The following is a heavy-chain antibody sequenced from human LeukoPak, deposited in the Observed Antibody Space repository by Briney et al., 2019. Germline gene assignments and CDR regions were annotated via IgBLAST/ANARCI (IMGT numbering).Heavy chain of an antibody. CDR1: GGSISSSSYY. CDR3: ASQLTIAAAGFDY. CDR2: IYYSGST. D-gene: IGHD6-13*01. V-gene: IGHV4-39*07. Sequence: PSETLSLTCTVSGGSISSSSYYWGWIRQPPGKGLEWIGSIYYSGSTYYNPSLKSRVTISVDTSKTQFSLKLSSVTAADTAVYYCASQLTIAAAGFDYWGQGTLVTVSS. J-gene: IGHJ4*02.